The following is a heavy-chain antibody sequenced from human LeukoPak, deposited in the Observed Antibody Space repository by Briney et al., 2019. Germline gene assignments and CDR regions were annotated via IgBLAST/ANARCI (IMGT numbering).Heavy chain of an antibody. CDR3: ARDKYYYGSGSHYGMDV. J-gene: IGHJ6*02. Sequence: SETLSLTCTVSGGSTNSGNYYWSWIRQPAGKGLEWIGRIYISGSTNYNPSLKSRVTISVDMSKNQFSLKLSSVTAADTAVYYCARDKYYYGSGSHYGMDVWGQGTTVTVSS. CDR1: GGSTNSGNYY. V-gene: IGHV4-61*02. D-gene: IGHD3-10*01. CDR2: IYISGST.